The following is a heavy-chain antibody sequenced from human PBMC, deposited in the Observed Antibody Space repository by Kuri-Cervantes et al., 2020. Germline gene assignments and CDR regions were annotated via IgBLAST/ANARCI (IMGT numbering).Heavy chain of an antibody. Sequence: ASVKVSCKASGYTFTAYYMHWVRQAPGQGLEWMGWINPDSGGTNYAQKFQGRVTMTRDTSISTAYLEVSSLGSDDTAVYYCARNLETVTAGYWYFDLWGRGTLVTVSS. CDR2: INPDSGGT. D-gene: IGHD2-21*02. V-gene: IGHV1-2*02. CDR1: GYTFTAYY. CDR3: ARNLETVTAGYWYFDL. J-gene: IGHJ2*01.